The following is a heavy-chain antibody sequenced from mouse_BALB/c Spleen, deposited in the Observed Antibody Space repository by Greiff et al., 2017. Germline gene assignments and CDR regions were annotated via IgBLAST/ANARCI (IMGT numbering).Heavy chain of an antibody. CDR1: GFTFSDYY. D-gene: IGHD1-1*01. CDR3: ARDQTGTTVEGYFDV. V-gene: IGHV5-4*02. CDR2: ISDGGSYT. Sequence: EVMLVESGGGLVKPGGSLKLSCAASGFTFSDYYMYWVRQTPEKRLEWVATISDGGSYTYYPDSVKGRFTISRDNAKNNLYLQMSSLKSEDTAMYYCARDQTGTTVEGYFDVWGAGTTVTVSS. J-gene: IGHJ1*01.